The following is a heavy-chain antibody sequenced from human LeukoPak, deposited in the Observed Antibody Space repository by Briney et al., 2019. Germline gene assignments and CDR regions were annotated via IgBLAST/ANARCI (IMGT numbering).Heavy chain of an antibody. V-gene: IGHV4-34*01. CDR3: ARGIRPGAFDI. J-gene: IGHJ3*02. Sequence: PSETLSLTCAVYGGSFSGYYWSWIRQPPGKGLEWIGEINHSGSTNYKPSLKSRVTISVDTSKNQFSLKLSSVTAADTAVYYCARGIRPGAFDIWGQGTMVTVSS. CDR2: INHSGST. CDR1: GGSFSGYY. D-gene: IGHD3-10*01.